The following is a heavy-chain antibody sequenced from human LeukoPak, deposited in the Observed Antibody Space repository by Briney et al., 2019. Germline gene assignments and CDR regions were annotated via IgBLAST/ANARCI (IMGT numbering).Heavy chain of an antibody. CDR3: ARAYGSGSSYHPDY. D-gene: IGHD3-10*01. CDR1: GYTFTAYY. J-gene: IGHJ4*02. Sequence: ASVKVSCKASGYTFTAYYMHWVRQAPGQGLEWMGWTNPNSGGTNSSQKFQGRVTLTRDTSISTAYMELGSLRSDDTAIYYCARAYGSGSSYHPDYWGQGTLVTVSS. V-gene: IGHV1-2*02. CDR2: TNPNSGGT.